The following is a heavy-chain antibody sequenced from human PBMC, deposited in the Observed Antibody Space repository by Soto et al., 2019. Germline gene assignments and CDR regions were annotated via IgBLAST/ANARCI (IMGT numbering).Heavy chain of an antibody. J-gene: IGHJ4*02. CDR2: IGGSGGRT. Sequence: EVQLLESGGGLVQPGGSLRLSCTVSGFSFSSYVMSWVRQAPGKGLEWVSAIGGSGGRTHYADSVKGRFTISRDDSKNTLYLQMNSLRADDTAVYYCAKTSSAFSYDDFDYWGQGTLVTVSS. D-gene: IGHD5-18*01. V-gene: IGHV3-23*01. CDR3: AKTSSAFSYDDFDY. CDR1: GFSFSSYV.